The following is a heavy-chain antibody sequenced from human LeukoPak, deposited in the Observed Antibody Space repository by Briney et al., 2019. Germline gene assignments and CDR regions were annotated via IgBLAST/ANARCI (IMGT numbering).Heavy chain of an antibody. Sequence: VASVKVSCKASGYTFTGYYMHWVRQAPGQGLEWMGIINPSGGSTSYAQKFQGRVTMTRDMSTSTVYMELSSLRSEDTAVYYCARTHCSGGSCRLDAFDIWGQGTMVTVSS. CDR3: ARTHCSGGSCRLDAFDI. J-gene: IGHJ3*02. D-gene: IGHD2-15*01. CDR2: INPSGGST. V-gene: IGHV1-46*01. CDR1: GYTFTGYY.